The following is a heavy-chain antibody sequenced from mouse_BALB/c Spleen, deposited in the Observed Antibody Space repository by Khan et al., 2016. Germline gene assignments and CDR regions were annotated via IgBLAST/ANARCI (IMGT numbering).Heavy chain of an antibody. Sequence: QVQLKQSGTELPRPGASVKLSCKASGYTFTDYYLHWVKQRTGQGLEWIGEIFPGRGITYYNEKFKGKASLTADTSSSTAYMQLSSLTSEDSAVYFCERSYYGYVAMDYWGHGASVTVSS. D-gene: IGHD1-2*01. J-gene: IGHJ4*01. CDR3: ERSYYGYVAMDY. CDR2: IFPGRGIT. CDR1: GYTFTDYY. V-gene: IGHV1-77*01.